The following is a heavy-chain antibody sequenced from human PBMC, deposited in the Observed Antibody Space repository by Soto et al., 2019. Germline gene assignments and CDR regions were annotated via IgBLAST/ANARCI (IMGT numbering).Heavy chain of an antibody. V-gene: IGHV4-39*01. J-gene: IGHJ4*02. Sequence: QLQLQESGPGLVKPSETLSLTCTVSGGSISSSTYYWGWIRQPPGKGLEWIGRIFCSGNTHYNPTLKSRVTMPADPSKSQFSLKVSSVTAADTAVYYCARSPLRDGSNSFPRTFDYWGQGTMVTVSS. CDR1: GGSISSSTYY. CDR3: ARSPLRDGSNSFPRTFDY. D-gene: IGHD1-26*01. CDR2: IFCSGNT.